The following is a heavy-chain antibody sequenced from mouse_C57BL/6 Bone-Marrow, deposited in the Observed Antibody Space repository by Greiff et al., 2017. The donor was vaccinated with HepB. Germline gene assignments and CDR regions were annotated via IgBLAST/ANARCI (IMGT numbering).Heavy chain of an antibody. CDR1: GYAFSSSW. Sequence: QVQLQQSGPELVKPGASVKISCKASGYAFSSSWMHWVKQRPGKGLEWIGRIYPGDGDTNYNGKFKGKATLTADKSSSTAYMQLSSLTSEDSAVYFCAHYYEGSRYYGYFDVWGTGTTVTVSA. V-gene: IGHV1-82*01. CDR3: AHYYEGSRYYGYFDV. D-gene: IGHD1-2*01. J-gene: IGHJ1*03. CDR2: IYPGDGDT.